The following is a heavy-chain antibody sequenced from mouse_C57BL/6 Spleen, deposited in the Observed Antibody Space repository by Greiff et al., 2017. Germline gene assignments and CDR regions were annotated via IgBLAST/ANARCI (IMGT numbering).Heavy chain of an antibody. CDR1: GFTFSDYG. CDR2: ISSGSSTI. Sequence: VQLKESGGGLVKPGGSLKLSCAASGFTFSDYGMHWVRQAPEKGLEWVAYISSGSSTIYYADTVKGRFTISRDNAKNTLFLQMTSLRSEDTAMYYCARPYPYYAMDYWGQGTSDTVSS. CDR3: ARPYPYYAMDY. J-gene: IGHJ4*01. V-gene: IGHV5-17*01.